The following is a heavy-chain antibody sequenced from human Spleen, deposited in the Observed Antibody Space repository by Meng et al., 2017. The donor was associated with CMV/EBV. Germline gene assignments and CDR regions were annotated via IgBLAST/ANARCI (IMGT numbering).Heavy chain of an antibody. J-gene: IGHJ4*02. Sequence: GESLKISCAASGFIFGDYSMNWVRQAPGKGLEWVAFIRYDGSNKYYTDSVKGRFTISRDNSKNTLDLQMNSLRAEDTALYYCAKPLEYCTSTSCFWDYWGQGTLVTVSS. D-gene: IGHD2-2*01. CDR1: GFIFGDYS. V-gene: IGHV3-30*02. CDR3: AKPLEYCTSTSCFWDY. CDR2: IRYDGSNK.